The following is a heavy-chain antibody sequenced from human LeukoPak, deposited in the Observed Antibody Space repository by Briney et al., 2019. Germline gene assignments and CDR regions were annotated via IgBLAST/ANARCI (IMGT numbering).Heavy chain of an antibody. D-gene: IGHD5-12*01. V-gene: IGHV3-NL1*01. J-gene: IGHJ4*02. CDR3: AKATGSGYDLGIYYFDY. Sequence: GGSLRLSCAASGFTFSSYGMHWVRQAPGKGLEWVSGISYTGGRTYYADSVKGRFSISRDNSRDTLYLQMDSLRPEDTAVYYCAKATGSGYDLGIYYFDYWGLGTLVTVSS. CDR1: GFTFSSYG. CDR2: SYTGGRT.